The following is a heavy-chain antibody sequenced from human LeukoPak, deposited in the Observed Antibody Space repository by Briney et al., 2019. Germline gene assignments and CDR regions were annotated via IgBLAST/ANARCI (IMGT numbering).Heavy chain of an antibody. J-gene: IGHJ4*02. D-gene: IGHD1-1*01. V-gene: IGHV3-15*01. CDR2: IKSKTGGGST. Sequence: GGSLRLSCAVSGLTFSNAWMSWVRQAPGKGLESVGRIKSKTGGGSTDYAAPVKGRFSISRDDSINTLYLQMNGLKTEDTAVYYCTTGGGTSDYWGQGTLVTVSS. CDR3: TTGGGTSDY. CDR1: GLTFSNAW.